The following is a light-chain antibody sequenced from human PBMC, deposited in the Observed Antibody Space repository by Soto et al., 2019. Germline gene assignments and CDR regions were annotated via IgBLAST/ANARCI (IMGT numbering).Light chain of an antibody. CDR3: QQYHDWPPWT. V-gene: IGKV3-15*01. CDR2: GAS. CDR1: QSVSSN. J-gene: IGKJ1*01. Sequence: EIVMTQSPATLSVSPGERATLSCGASQSVSSNLAWYQQKPDQAPRLLIHGASTRATGIPTRFSGRGSGTEFTLTISRLQSDDFALYYCQQYHDWPPWTFGQGTKVEVK.